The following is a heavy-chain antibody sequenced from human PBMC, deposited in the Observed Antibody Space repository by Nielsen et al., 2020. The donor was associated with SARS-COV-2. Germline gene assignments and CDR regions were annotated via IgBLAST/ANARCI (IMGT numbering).Heavy chain of an antibody. D-gene: IGHD2-15*01. CDR3: ARVVVAGYGMDV. Sequence: ASVKVSCKASGYTFTSYYMHWVRQAPGQGLEWMGWINPNSGGTNYAQKFQGWVTMTRDTSISTAYMELSRLRSDDTAVYYCARVVVAGYGMDVWGQGTTVTVSS. CDR1: GYTFTSYY. V-gene: IGHV1-2*04. J-gene: IGHJ6*02. CDR2: INPNSGGT.